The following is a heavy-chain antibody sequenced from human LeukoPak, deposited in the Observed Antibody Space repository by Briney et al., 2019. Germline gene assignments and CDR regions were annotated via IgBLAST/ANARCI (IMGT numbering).Heavy chain of an antibody. J-gene: IGHJ4*02. V-gene: IGHV3-7*01. Sequence: GESLRLSSAAYGFSLRNYWMTWVRQSPGKGLEWVAIINPDGSGKYSVDSVKGRFTISRDNAKNSLYLQMSSLRAEDTAVYYCARGGHRQKEFWGQGTLVTVSS. CDR3: ARGGHRQKEF. CDR2: INPDGSGK. D-gene: IGHD3-10*01. CDR1: GFSLRNYW.